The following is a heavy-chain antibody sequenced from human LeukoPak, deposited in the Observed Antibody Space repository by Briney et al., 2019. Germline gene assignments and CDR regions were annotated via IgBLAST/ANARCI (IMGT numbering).Heavy chain of an antibody. CDR2: ISSSSSTI. Sequence: GGSLRLSCAASGFTFSTYAMSWVRQAPGKGLEWVSYISSSSSTIYYAVSVKGRFTISRDNAKNSLYLQMNSLRDEDTAVYYCARVGPLWFGELFTPLPYYYYYGMDVWGQGTTVTVSS. CDR3: ARVGPLWFGELFTPLPYYYYYGMDV. CDR1: GFTFSTYA. D-gene: IGHD3-10*01. V-gene: IGHV3-48*02. J-gene: IGHJ6*02.